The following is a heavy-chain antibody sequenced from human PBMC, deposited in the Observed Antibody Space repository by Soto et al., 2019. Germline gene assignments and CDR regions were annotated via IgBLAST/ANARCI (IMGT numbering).Heavy chain of an antibody. J-gene: IGHJ4*02. V-gene: IGHV1-18*01. Sequence: VQSGGEVKKPGASVKVSCKASGYTFSNNGFTWVRQAPGQGLEWMGWIGGYNGNTNYAPKFKGRVTMTADTSTSTANMELRGLRSEDTAVYYCATAIEANGPADSWGQGTLVTVSS. D-gene: IGHD5-12*01. CDR3: ATAIEANGPADS. CDR1: GYTFSNNG. CDR2: IGGYNGNT.